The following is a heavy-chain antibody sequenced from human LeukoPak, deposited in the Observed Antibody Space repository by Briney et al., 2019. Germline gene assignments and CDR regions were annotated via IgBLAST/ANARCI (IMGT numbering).Heavy chain of an antibody. J-gene: IGHJ6*02. D-gene: IGHD6-19*01. CDR3: AREPIAVAGYCYGMDV. V-gene: IGHV1-2*04. Sequence: GASVKVSCKASGYTFTGYYMHWVRQAPGQGLEWMGWINPNSGGTNYAQKFQGWVTMTRDTSISTAYMELSRLRSDDTAVYYCAREPIAVAGYCYGMDVWGQGTTVTVSS. CDR2: INPNSGGT. CDR1: GYTFTGYY.